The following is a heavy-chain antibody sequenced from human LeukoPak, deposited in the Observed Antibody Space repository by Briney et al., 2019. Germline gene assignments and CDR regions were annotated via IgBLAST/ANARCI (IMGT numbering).Heavy chain of an antibody. CDR3: ARGGVVAVYNWFDP. Sequence: SETLSLTCAVYGGSFSGYYRSWIRQPPGKGLERIGEINHSGSTNYNPSLKSRVTISVDTSKNQFSLKLSSVTAADTAVYYCARGGVVAVYNWFDPWGQGTLVTVSS. J-gene: IGHJ5*02. D-gene: IGHD2-15*01. V-gene: IGHV4-34*01. CDR2: INHSGST. CDR1: GGSFSGYY.